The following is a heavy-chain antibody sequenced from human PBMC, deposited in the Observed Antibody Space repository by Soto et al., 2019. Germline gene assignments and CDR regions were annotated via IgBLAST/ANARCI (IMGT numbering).Heavy chain of an antibody. J-gene: IGHJ4*02. Sequence: QVQLVESGGGVVQPERSLRLSCAASGFTFSRQAMHWVRQAPGRGLEWVAVIWYHGVDKYYADSVKGRFTISRDNSKNTVYRQMNSLRGDDTAVYYCATGFLGLCTGGNCPLDSWGQGSLVTVSS. D-gene: IGHD2-15*01. CDR2: IWYHGVDK. V-gene: IGHV3-33*01. CDR3: ATGFLGLCTGGNCPLDS. CDR1: GFTFSRQA.